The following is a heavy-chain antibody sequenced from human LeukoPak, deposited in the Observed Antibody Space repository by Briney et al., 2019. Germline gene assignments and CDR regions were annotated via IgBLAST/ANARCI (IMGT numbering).Heavy chain of an antibody. J-gene: IGHJ6*02. CDR3: AQAGYYYYGMDV. CDR2: TNSDGTIT. CDR1: GFNFKNFW. Sequence: PGGSLRLSCAASGFNFKNFWMHWVRQAPGKGLVWVSRTNSDGTITSYADSVKGRFTISRDNAKNTLYLQMNSLRVEDTAVYYCAQAGYYYYGMDVWGQGTTVTVSS. V-gene: IGHV3-74*01.